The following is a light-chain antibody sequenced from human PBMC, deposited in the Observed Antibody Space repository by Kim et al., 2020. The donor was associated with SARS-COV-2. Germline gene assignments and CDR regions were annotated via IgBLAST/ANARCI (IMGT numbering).Light chain of an antibody. CDR2: DAS. CDR3: HQRSDWPLT. J-gene: IGKJ4*01. V-gene: IGKV3-11*01. Sequence: EIVLTQSPATLSLSPGERASLSCRASQSVGTSLVWYQLKVGQAPRLLIYDASKRATDIPAKFSGSGSGTDFTLTISNLESEDFAVYYCHQRSDWPLTFGGGTKVDIK. CDR1: QSVGTS.